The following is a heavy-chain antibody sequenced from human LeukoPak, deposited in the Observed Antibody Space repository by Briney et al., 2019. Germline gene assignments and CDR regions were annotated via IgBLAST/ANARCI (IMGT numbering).Heavy chain of an antibody. CDR2: INPNSGGT. D-gene: IGHD2-15*01. CDR3: ARVGSVRIYYYYYGMDV. J-gene: IGHJ6*02. Sequence: ASVKVSCKASGYTFTGYYMHWVRQAPGQGLEWMGWINPNSGGTNYAQKFQGRVTMTRDTSISTAYMELSRLRSDDTAVYYCARVGSVRIYYYYYGMDVWGQGTTVTVSS. CDR1: GYTFTGYY. V-gene: IGHV1-2*02.